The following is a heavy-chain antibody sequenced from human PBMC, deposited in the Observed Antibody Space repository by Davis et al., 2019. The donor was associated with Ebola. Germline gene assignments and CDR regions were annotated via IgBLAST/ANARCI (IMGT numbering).Heavy chain of an antibody. D-gene: IGHD5-24*01. J-gene: IGHJ4*02. CDR2: ISYDGSNK. V-gene: IGHV3-30*04. Sequence: GGSLRLSCADSVITFSSYAMHWVRQAPGKGLEWVAVISYDGSNKYYADSVKGRFTISRDNSKNTLYLQMNSLRAEDTAVYYCAKDRERWLQLYYFDYWGQGTLVTVSS. CDR1: VITFSSYA. CDR3: AKDRERWLQLYYFDY.